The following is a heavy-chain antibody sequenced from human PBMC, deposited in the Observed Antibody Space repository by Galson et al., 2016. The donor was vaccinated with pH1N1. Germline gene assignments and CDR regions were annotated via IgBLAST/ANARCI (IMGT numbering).Heavy chain of an antibody. CDR2: IIGSGSIT. CDR1: GFSFKTYE. D-gene: IGHD1-1*01. V-gene: IGHV3-48*03. J-gene: IGHJ1*01. CDR3: ARALWSVHPGTSDH. Sequence: SLRLSCAASGFSFKTYEMHWVRQAPGKGLEWVSYIIGSGSITNYADSVKGRFTISRDNAKNSLYLQMNSLRVEDTAVYYCARALWSVHPGTSDHWGQGTLVTVSS.